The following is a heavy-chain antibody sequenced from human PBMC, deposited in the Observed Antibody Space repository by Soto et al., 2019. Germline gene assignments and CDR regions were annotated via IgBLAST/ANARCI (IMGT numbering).Heavy chain of an antibody. J-gene: IGHJ6*02. CDR2: IIPILGIA. D-gene: IGHD6-6*01. CDR1: GGTFSSYT. V-gene: IGHV1-69*02. CDR3: ARRVGIAARGSVYYYGMDV. Sequence: SVKVSCKASGGTFSSYTISWVRQAPGQGLEWMGRIIPILGIANYAQKFQGRVTITADKSTSTAYMELSSVTAADTAVYYCARRVGIAARGSVYYYGMDVWGQGTTVTVSS.